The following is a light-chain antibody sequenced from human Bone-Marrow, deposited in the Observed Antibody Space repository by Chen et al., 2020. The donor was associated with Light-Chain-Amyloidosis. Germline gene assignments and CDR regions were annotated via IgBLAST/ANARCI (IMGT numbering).Light chain of an antibody. V-gene: IGLV2-14*01. CDR1: SSDVGGDNH. CDR3: SSYTIRNTLV. J-gene: IGLJ1*01. Sequence: QSALTQPASVSGSPGQSITISCTGTSSDVGGDNHVSWYQQHPDKAPKLMIYEVTNRPSWVPARFSGSKADHTASLTMSGLPTEDEADYFCSSYTIRNTLVFGSGPRVTVL. CDR2: EVT.